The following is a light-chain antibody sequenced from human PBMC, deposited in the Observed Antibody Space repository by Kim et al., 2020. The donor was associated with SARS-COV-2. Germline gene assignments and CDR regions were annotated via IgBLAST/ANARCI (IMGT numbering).Light chain of an antibody. Sequence: LSPGERATPSCGASQSVSKSLGWYQKKTGQAPRLLIYDSSNGATGIPARFSGSGSGTDFTLTISSLEPEDFAVYYCQQRSKWPLTFGGGTKVDIK. CDR1: QSVSKS. J-gene: IGKJ4*01. CDR2: DSS. V-gene: IGKV3-11*01. CDR3: QQRSKWPLT.